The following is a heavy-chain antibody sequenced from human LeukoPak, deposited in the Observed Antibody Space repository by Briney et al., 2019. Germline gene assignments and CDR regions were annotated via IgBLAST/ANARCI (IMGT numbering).Heavy chain of an antibody. D-gene: IGHD3-10*01. CDR3: ARGSLNGSGSYHFDY. V-gene: IGHV4-34*01. Sequence: KPSETLSLTCAVYGGSFSGYYWSWIRQPPGKGLEWIGEINHSGSTNYNPSLKSRVTISVDTSKNQFSLKLSSVTAADTAVYYCARGSLNGSGSYHFDYWGQGTLVTVSS. CDR2: INHSGST. J-gene: IGHJ4*02. CDR1: GGSFSGYY.